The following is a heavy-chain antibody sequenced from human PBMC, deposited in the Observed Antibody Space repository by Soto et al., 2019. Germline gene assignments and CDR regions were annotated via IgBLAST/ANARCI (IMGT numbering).Heavy chain of an antibody. D-gene: IGHD6-6*01. CDR2: ISSSGNMI. CDR1: GFTFSSYS. Sequence: EVQLVESGGDLVQPGGSLRLSCAASGFTFSSYSMNWVRQAPGKGLEWIPYISSSGNMIYYADSVKGRCTISRDNANSSLYLQMNSLRDEDTAVYYCARNIAPRRAQAMDVWGQGTTVTVSS. J-gene: IGHJ6*02. V-gene: IGHV3-48*02. CDR3: ARNIAPRRAQAMDV.